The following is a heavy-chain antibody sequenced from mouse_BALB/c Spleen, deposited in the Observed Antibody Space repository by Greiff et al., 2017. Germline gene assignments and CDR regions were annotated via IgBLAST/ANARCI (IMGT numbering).Heavy chain of an antibody. CDR3: ARQGANSWYFDV. CDR1: GFTFSSYT. CDR2: ISNGGGST. Sequence: EVQLVESGGGLVQPGGSLKLSCAASGFTFSSYTMSWVRQTPEKRLEWVAYISNGGGSTYYPDTVKGRFTISRDNAKNTLYLQMSSLKSEDTAMYYCARQGANSWYFDVWGAGTTVTVSS. V-gene: IGHV5-12-2*01. D-gene: IGHD3-1*01. J-gene: IGHJ1*01.